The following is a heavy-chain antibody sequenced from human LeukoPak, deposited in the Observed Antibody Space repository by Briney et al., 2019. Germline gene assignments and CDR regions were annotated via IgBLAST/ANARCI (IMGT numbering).Heavy chain of an antibody. Sequence: SETLSLTCAVSGASISSSNWWSWVRQPPGKGLEWIGEIYHSGSTNYNPSLKSRVTISVGTSKNQFSLKLSSVTAADTAVYYCARALQTYDFWSGYYDYFDYWGQGTLVTVSS. D-gene: IGHD3-3*01. CDR1: GASISSSNW. CDR3: ARALQTYDFWSGYYDYFDY. V-gene: IGHV4-4*02. CDR2: IYHSGST. J-gene: IGHJ4*02.